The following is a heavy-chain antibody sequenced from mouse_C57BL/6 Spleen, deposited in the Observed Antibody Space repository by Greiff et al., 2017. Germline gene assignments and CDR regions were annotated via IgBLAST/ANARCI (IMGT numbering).Heavy chain of an antibody. Sequence: QVQLQQPGAELVKPGASVKMSCKASGYTFTSYWIPWVKQRPGQGLEWIGDIYPGSGSTNYNEKFKSKATLTVDTSSSTAYMQLSSLTSEVSAVYDCAISWDYFDGWGAGTTLTVSS. CDR3: AISWDYFDG. V-gene: IGHV1-55*01. CDR2: IYPGSGST. CDR1: GYTFTSYW. D-gene: IGHD4-1*01. J-gene: IGHJ2*01.